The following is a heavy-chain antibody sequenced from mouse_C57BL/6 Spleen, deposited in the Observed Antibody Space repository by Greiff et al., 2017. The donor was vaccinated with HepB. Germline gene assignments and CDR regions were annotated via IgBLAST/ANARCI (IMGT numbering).Heavy chain of an antibody. J-gene: IGHJ3*01. CDR2: IDPEDGDT. Sequence: VQLKQSGAELVRPGASVKLSCTASGFNIKDYYMHWVKQRPEQGLEWIGRIDPEDGDTEYAPKFQGKATMTADTASNTAYLQLSSLTSEDTAVYYCTNYYGYDGFAYWGQGTLVTVSA. CDR3: TNYYGYDGFAY. D-gene: IGHD2-2*01. V-gene: IGHV14-1*01. CDR1: GFNIKDYY.